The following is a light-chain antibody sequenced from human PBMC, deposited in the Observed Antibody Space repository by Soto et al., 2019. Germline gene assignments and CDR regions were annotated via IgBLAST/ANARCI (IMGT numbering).Light chain of an antibody. V-gene: IGLV2-14*01. CDR3: SSYTSSITLYV. CDR1: SSDVGGYNY. Sequence: QSALTQPASVSGSPGQSITISCTGTSSDVGGYNYVSWYQQHPGKAPKLMIYDVSNRPSGVSNRFSGSKSGNTASLTISGLRAEDEADYYCSSYTSSITLYVFGTGTKVTVL. J-gene: IGLJ1*01. CDR2: DVS.